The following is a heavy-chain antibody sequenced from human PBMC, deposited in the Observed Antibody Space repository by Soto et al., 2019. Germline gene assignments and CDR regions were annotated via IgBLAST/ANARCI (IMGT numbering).Heavy chain of an antibody. J-gene: IGHJ5*02. CDR1: GFTFSDHY. V-gene: IGHV3-72*01. CDR3: TTNYYDSSGYDNWFDP. Sequence: GGSLRLSCAASGFTFSDHYMDWVRQAPGKGLEWVGRTKHKADSYTTEYAASVKGRFTISRDDSKSSLYLQMNSLKTEDTAVYYCTTNYYDSSGYDNWFDPWGQGTLVTVSS. CDR2: TKHKADSYTT. D-gene: IGHD3-22*01.